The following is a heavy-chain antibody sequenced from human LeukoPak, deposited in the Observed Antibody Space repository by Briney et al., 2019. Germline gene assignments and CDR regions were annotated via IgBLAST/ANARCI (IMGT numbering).Heavy chain of an antibody. CDR1: GGSFSGYY. Sequence: SETLSLTCAVYGGSFSGYYWSWIRQPPGKGLEWIGEINHSGSTNYNPSLKGRVTISVDTSKNQFSLKLSSVTAADTAVYYCARVRGVIISIFDYWGQGTLVTVSS. CDR2: INHSGST. J-gene: IGHJ4*02. CDR3: ARVRGVIISIFDY. D-gene: IGHD3-10*01. V-gene: IGHV4-34*01.